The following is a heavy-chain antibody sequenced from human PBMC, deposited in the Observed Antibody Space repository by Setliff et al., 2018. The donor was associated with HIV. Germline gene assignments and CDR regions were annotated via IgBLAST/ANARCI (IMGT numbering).Heavy chain of an antibody. Sequence: GGSLRLSCAASGFTFSRYWMSWVRQAPGKGLEWLASISSTGAYTHYADSLKGRFTISRDNAKKSVWLQMNSLRAEDTAVYYCARLPGYCSSSSCYGYLDYWGPGTLVTVSS. CDR3: ARLPGYCSSSSCYGYLDY. J-gene: IGHJ4*02. CDR1: GFTFSRYW. CDR2: ISSTGAYT. D-gene: IGHD2-2*01. V-gene: IGHV3-21*01.